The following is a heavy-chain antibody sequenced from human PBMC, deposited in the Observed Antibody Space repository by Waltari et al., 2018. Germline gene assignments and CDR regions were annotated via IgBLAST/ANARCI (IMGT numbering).Heavy chain of an antibody. D-gene: IGHD5-18*01. CDR3: VRAWDGNSYGYGY. V-gene: IGHV3-48*02. Sequence: EVHLVESGRALTQPGGSLRLSCAASGFTPSSYNMNWVRQAPGKGLEWVAYIRASSSVMFYADSVKGRFTVSRDNAKSSLYLQMNNLRDEDTAVYYCVRAWDGNSYGYGYWGQGTLVTVSS. CDR2: IRASSSVM. CDR1: GFTPSSYN. J-gene: IGHJ4*02.